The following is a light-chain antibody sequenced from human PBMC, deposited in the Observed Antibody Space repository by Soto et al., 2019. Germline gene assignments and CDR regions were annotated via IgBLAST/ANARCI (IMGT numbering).Light chain of an antibody. J-gene: IGKJ1*01. CDR3: QQYGSAAWT. CDR1: QSVSSSY. CDR2: GAS. V-gene: IGKV3-20*01. Sequence: EIVLTQSPGTLYLSPGERATLSCRASQSVSSSYLAWYQQKPGQAPRPLIYGASSRAIGIPDRFSGSGSGTAFNLSISRLESEDVAVYYCQQYGSAAWTFGQGTKIEIK.